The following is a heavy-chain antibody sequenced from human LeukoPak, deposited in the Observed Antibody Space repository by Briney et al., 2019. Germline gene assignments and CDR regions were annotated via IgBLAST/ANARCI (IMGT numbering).Heavy chain of an antibody. CDR3: AGGGSSHFDY. Sequence: PSQTLSLTCTVSGDSISSGIHYWNWIRQPAGKGLEWIGRTYTSGSTNYNPSLKSRVTISVDTSKNQFSLKLSSVTAADTAVYYCAGGGSSHFDYWGQGTLVTVSS. CDR2: TYTSGST. V-gene: IGHV4-61*02. J-gene: IGHJ4*02. CDR1: GDSISSGIHY. D-gene: IGHD3-16*01.